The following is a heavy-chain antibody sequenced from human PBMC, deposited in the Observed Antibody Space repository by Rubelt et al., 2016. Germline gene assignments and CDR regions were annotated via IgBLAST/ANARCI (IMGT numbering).Heavy chain of an antibody. CDR1: GYTFTGYY. Sequence: QVQLVQSGAEVKKPGASVKVSCKASGYTFTGYYIHWVRQAPGQGLEWMGWMNPNNGDTNYAEEFQGRVIMTRDTSITTAYMELGGLTSEDTAVYFWAGVRGDGCTSTRCLALYLDDWGQGTLVTVSS. V-gene: IGHV1-2*02. CDR3: AGVRGDGCTSTRCLALYLDD. CDR2: MNPNNGDT. J-gene: IGHJ4*02. D-gene: IGHD2-2*01.